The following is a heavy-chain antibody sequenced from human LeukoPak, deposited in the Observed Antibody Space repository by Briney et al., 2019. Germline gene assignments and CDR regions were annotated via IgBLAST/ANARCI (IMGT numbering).Heavy chain of an antibody. CDR3: ARDRDIVLLEKYYYYMDV. D-gene: IGHD2-15*01. CDR2: INPNSGGT. J-gene: IGHJ6*03. CDR1: GYTFIDYY. V-gene: IGHV1-2*02. Sequence: ASVKVSCKASGYTFIDYYMHWVRQAPGQGLEWMGWINPNSGGTNYAQKFQGRVTMTRDTSISTAYMELSRLRFDDTAVYYCARDRDIVLLEKYYYYMDVWGKGTTVTISS.